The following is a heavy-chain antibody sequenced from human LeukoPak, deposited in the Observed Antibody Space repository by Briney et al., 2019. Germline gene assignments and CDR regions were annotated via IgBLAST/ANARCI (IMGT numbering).Heavy chain of an antibody. CDR1: GYTFTSYD. V-gene: IGHV1-2*02. CDR2: INPNSGGT. D-gene: IGHD5-18*01. CDR3: ATRTDSYGYSFDY. J-gene: IGHJ4*02. Sequence: ASVKVSCKASGYTFTSYDINWVRQATGQGLEWMGWINPNSGGTNYAQKFQGRVTMTRDTSISTAYMELSRLRSDDTAVYYCATRTDSYGYSFDYWGQGTLVTVSS.